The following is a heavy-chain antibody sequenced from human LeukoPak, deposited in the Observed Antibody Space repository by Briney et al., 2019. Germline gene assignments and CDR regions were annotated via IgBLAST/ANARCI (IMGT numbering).Heavy chain of an antibody. D-gene: IGHD6-6*01. CDR2: ISGSGGST. J-gene: IGHJ4*02. V-gene: IGHV3-23*01. CDR1: GFTFSSYE. Sequence: PGGSLRLSSAASGFTFSSYEMNWVRQAPGKGLEWVSAISGSGGSTYYADSVKGRFTISRDNPKNTLYLQMNSLRAEDTAVYYCAKGYSSSSRDFRYFDYWGQGTLVTVSS. CDR3: AKGYSSSSRDFRYFDY.